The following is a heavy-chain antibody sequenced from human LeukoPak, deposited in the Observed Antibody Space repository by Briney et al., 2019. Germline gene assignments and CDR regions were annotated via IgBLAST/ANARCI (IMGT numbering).Heavy chain of an antibody. J-gene: IGHJ3*02. CDR1: GYTLTSYG. D-gene: IGHD1-20*01. Sequence: SVKVSCKASGYTLTSYGISWVRQAPGQGLEGMGWISAYNGNTNHAQKLQGRVTMTTDTSTSTAYMELSSLRSDDTAVYYCARVTFTDDAFDIWGQGTMVTVSS. CDR3: ARVTFTDDAFDI. V-gene: IGHV1-18*01. CDR2: ISAYNGNT.